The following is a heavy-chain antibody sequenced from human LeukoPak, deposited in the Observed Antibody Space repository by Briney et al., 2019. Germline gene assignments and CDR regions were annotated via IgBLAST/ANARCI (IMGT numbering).Heavy chain of an antibody. CDR2: FSGSGGKT. CDR1: GFTLSSYA. J-gene: IGHJ4*02. CDR3: AKDRYSGSSGYFDY. V-gene: IGHV3-23*01. D-gene: IGHD6-6*01. Sequence: GGSLRLSCTASGFTLSSYAMSWVRQAPGKGLEWVSGFSGSGGKTYYADSVKGRFTISRDNSKNTLYLQMNSLRAEDTAVYFCAKDRYSGSSGYFDYWGQGTLVTVSS.